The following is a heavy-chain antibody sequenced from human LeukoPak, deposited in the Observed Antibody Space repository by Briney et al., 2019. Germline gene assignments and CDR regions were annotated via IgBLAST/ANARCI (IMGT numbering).Heavy chain of an antibody. Sequence: ASVKVSCKASGGTFRSYAISWVRQAPGQGLEWMGGIIPIFGTANYAQKFQGRVTITADESTSTAYMELSSLRSEDTAVYYCARDECSGGSCYESWFDPWGQGTLVTVSS. CDR3: ARDECSGGSCYESWFDP. CDR1: GGTFRSYA. CDR2: IIPIFGTA. J-gene: IGHJ5*02. D-gene: IGHD2-15*01. V-gene: IGHV1-69*13.